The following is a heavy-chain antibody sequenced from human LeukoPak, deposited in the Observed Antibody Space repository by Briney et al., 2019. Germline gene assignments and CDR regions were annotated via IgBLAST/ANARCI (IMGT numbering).Heavy chain of an antibody. V-gene: IGHV4-34*01. Sequence: SETLSLTCAVYGGSFSDHYWNWIRQPPGKGLEWIGEINHSGTTNYNASLKSRVTISVDTSKNHFSLKLNSMTAADTAVYYCARKASHFSYGLGAIYYWGQGNLVTVSS. J-gene: IGHJ4*02. D-gene: IGHD5-18*01. CDR3: ARKASHFSYGLGAIYY. CDR1: GGSFSDHY. CDR2: INHSGTT.